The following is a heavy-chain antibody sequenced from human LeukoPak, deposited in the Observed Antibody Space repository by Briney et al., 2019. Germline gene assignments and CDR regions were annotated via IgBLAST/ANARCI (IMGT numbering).Heavy chain of an antibody. Sequence: PGGSLRLSCAASGFTFSTYNMHWVRQAPGKGLEWVAGIWYDGSDKYYADSVKGRFTISRDNSKNTLWLQMNSLRAEDTAVYYCAKDSGGGYCYLDYWGQGTLVTVSS. CDR2: IWYDGSDK. J-gene: IGHJ4*02. CDR1: GFTFSTYN. V-gene: IGHV3-33*06. CDR3: AKDSGGGYCYLDY. D-gene: IGHD2-21*02.